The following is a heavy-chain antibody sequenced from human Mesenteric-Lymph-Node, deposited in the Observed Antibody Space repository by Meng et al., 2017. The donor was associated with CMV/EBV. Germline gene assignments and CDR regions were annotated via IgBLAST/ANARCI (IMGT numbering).Heavy chain of an antibody. V-gene: IGHV4-59*01. D-gene: IGHD6-6*01. CDR3: ARAYGTSSECDY. CDR1: GGSISSYY. J-gene: IGHJ4*02. CDR2: IYYSGGA. Sequence: SETLSLTCTVSGGSISSYYWSWIRQPPGKGLEWIGYIYYSGGADYNPSLKSRVTISVDTSKNQFSLKLTSVTAADTAVYYCARAYGTSSECDYWGQGTRVTVSS.